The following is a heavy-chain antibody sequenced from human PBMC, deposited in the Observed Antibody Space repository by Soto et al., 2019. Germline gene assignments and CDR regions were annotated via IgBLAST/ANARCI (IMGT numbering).Heavy chain of an antibody. V-gene: IGHV4-30-2*01. CDR3: ARVSYYDSSGYLGGLDY. Sequence: PSETLSLTCAVSGGSISSGGYSWSWIRQPPGKGLEWIGYIYHSGSTYYNPSLKSRVTISVDRSKNQFSLKLSSVTAADTAVYYCARVSYYDSSGYLGGLDYWGQGTLVTVSS. D-gene: IGHD3-22*01. CDR1: GGSISSGGYS. J-gene: IGHJ4*02. CDR2: IYHSGST.